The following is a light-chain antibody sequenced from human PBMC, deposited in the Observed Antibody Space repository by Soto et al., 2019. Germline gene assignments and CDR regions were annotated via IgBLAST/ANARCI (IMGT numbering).Light chain of an antibody. Sequence: EIVMTQSPATLSLSPGERASLPCRASHSISTNLAWYQQKPGQAPRLLIYGASTRATGIPARFSGSGSETEFTLTISCLQSEDFATYYCQQYYSYLITFGQGTRLEIK. CDR3: QQYYSYLIT. J-gene: IGKJ5*01. V-gene: IGKV3-15*01. CDR2: GAS. CDR1: HSISTN.